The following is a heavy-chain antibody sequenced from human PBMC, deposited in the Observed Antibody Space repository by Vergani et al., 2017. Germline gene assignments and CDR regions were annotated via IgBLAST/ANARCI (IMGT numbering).Heavy chain of an antibody. D-gene: IGHD3-10*01. Sequence: QLQLQESGPGLVKPSETLSLSCRVSGDSISRSHYYWGFIRQPPGKGLEWIGSISSSGSPYYNPTLKSRLAFSVDTSKNLFSLKLSSVTAADTAVYYCAAARETYYYGSGSPYYYGMDVWGQGTTVTVSS. V-gene: IGHV4-39*02. CDR2: ISSSGSP. CDR1: GDSISRSHYY. J-gene: IGHJ6*02. CDR3: AAARETYYYGSGSPYYYGMDV.